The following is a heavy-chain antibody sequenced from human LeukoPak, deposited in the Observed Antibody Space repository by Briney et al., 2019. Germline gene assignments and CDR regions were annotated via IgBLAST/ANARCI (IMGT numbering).Heavy chain of an antibody. CDR2: MNPNSGNT. D-gene: IGHD3-3*01. V-gene: IGHV1-8*01. J-gene: IGHJ6*02. CDR3: ARGIPYDFWSGYYTRYYYYGMDV. Sequence: ASVKVSCKASGYTFTSYDINWVRQAPGQGLEWMGWMNPNSGNTGYAQKFQGRVTMTRNTSISTAYMELSSLRSEDTAVYYCARGIPYDFWSGYYTRYYYYGMDVWGQGTTVTVSS. CDR1: GYTFTSYD.